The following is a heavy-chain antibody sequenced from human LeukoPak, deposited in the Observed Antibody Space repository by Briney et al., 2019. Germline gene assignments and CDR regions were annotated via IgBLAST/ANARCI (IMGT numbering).Heavy chain of an antibody. V-gene: IGHV3-21*01. CDR1: GFTFSSYS. D-gene: IGHD3-10*01. CDR2: ISSSSSYI. Sequence: GGSLRLSCAASGFTFSSYSMNWVRQAPGKGLEWVSSISSSSSYIYYADSVKGRFTISRDNAKDSLYLQMNSLRAEDTAVYYCARDGGTMVRGVLKDVWGEGTTVTVSS. J-gene: IGHJ6*04. CDR3: ARDGGTMVRGVLKDV.